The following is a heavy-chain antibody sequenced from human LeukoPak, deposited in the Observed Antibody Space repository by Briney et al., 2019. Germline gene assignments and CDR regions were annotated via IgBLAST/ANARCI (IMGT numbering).Heavy chain of an antibody. J-gene: IGHJ3*02. D-gene: IGHD5-18*01. Sequence: SVKVSCKASGGTFSSYAISWVRQAPGQGLEWMGGVIPIFGTANYAQKFQGRVTITADKSTSTAYMELSSLRSEDTAVYYCATVVSYGSDAFDIWGQGTMVTVSS. CDR2: VIPIFGTA. CDR3: ATVVSYGSDAFDI. V-gene: IGHV1-69*06. CDR1: GGTFSSYA.